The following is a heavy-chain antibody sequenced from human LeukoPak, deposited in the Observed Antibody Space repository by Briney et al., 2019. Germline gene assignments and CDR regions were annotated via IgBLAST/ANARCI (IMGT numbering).Heavy chain of an antibody. D-gene: IGHD3-3*01. CDR1: GFTFSNYG. CDR3: TRQSENFSLDS. Sequence: GGSLRLSCAASGFTFSNYGMHWVRQAPGKGLEWVAIIWHDGSDKYYADSVKGRFTISRDNSKNTLYLQMNSLRAEDTAVYFCTRQSENFSLDSWGQGPWSPSPQ. J-gene: IGHJ4*02. CDR2: IWHDGSDK. V-gene: IGHV3-33*01.